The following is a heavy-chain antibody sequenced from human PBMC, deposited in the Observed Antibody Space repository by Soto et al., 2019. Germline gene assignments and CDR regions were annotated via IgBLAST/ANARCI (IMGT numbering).Heavy chain of an antibody. D-gene: IGHD2-8*01. Sequence: GGSLRLSCAASGFTFSSYDMHWVRQATGKGLEWVSAIGTAGDPYYPGSVKGRFTISRENAKNSLYLQMNSLRAGDTAVYYCARAPGYCTNGVCYTGWYFDLWGRGTLVTVSS. CDR2: IGTAGDP. CDR3: ARAPGYCTNGVCYTGWYFDL. J-gene: IGHJ2*01. V-gene: IGHV3-13*05. CDR1: GFTFSSYD.